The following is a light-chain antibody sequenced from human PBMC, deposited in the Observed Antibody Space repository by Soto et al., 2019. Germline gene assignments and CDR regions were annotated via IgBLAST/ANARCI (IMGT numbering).Light chain of an antibody. CDR2: GAS. CDR3: QQYGRSPFT. V-gene: IGKV3-20*01. CDR1: QSVSSSY. J-gene: IGKJ3*01. Sequence: EIVMTQSPATLSVSPGERATLSCRASQSVSSSYLAWFHQKPGQAPRLLIYGASSRATGVPDRFSASGSGTDFTLTISRLEPEDFAVYYCQQYGRSPFTFGPGTKVDIK.